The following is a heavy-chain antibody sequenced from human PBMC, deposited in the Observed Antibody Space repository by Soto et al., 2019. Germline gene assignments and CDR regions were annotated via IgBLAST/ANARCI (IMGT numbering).Heavy chain of an antibody. CDR1: GSAFSAYF. CDR2: ISYDGNNK. CDR3: ARDGPHITIFAYGDY. V-gene: IGHV3-30-3*01. Sequence: GGALTVSLATFGSAFSAYFMDWFRQAQGKGLEWVAHISYDGNNKYYADSVKGRFTISRDNFKNTLYLQMSSLRTDDTAVYYCARDGPHITIFAYGDYWGQGP. D-gene: IGHD3-3*01. J-gene: IGHJ4*02.